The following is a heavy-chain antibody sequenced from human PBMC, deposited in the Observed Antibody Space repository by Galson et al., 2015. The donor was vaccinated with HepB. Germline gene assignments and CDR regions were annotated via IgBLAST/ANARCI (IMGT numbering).Heavy chain of an antibody. Sequence: QSGAEVKKPGESLRISCKASGNTFTIYWMNWVRQMPGKGLEWMGSVDPSDSYTNYSPSFQGHVTISADRSISTAYLQWSSLKASDSAIYYCFYGSGSFYSVHSWGQGTLVTVSS. D-gene: IGHD3-10*01. CDR3: FYGSGSFYSVHS. CDR2: VDPSDSYT. CDR1: GNTFTIYW. V-gene: IGHV5-10-1*01. J-gene: IGHJ4*02.